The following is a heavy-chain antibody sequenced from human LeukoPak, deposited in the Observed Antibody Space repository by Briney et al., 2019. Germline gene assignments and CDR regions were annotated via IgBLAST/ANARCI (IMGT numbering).Heavy chain of an antibody. J-gene: IGHJ4*02. D-gene: IGHD4-23*01. CDR1: GFTFSSYG. V-gene: IGHV3-33*01. CDR2: IWYDGSNK. Sequence: HPGRSLRLSCAASGFTFSSYGMHWVRQAPGKGLEWVAVIWYDGSNKYYADSVKGRFTISRDNSKNTLYLQMNSLRAEDTAVYHCARRGDGGRSFDYWGQGTLVTVSS. CDR3: ARRGDGGRSFDY.